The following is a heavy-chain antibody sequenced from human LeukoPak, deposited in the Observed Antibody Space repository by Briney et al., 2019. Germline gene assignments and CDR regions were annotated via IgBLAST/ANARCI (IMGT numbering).Heavy chain of an antibody. CDR3: ARVYYYGSGSYGIYMDV. V-gene: IGHV1-69*06. D-gene: IGHD3-10*01. J-gene: IGHJ6*03. Sequence: SVKVSCKASGGTFSSYAISWVRQAPGQGLEWTGGIIPIFGTANYAQKFQGRVTITADKSTSTAYMELSSLRSEDTAVYYCARVYYYGSGSYGIYMDVWGKGTTVTISS. CDR1: GGTFSSYA. CDR2: IIPIFGTA.